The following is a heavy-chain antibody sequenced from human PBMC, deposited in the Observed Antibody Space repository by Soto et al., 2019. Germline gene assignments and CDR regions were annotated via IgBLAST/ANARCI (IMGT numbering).Heavy chain of an antibody. D-gene: IGHD2-2*01. CDR1: GFTFSSYA. Sequence: EVQLLESGGDLVQPGGSLTLSCAASGFTFSSYAMSWVRQAPGKGLEWVSATTGSGYTTYYADSVKGRFTISRDNSKNTLYVQMNSLRAEDTALYYCAKAPRSSPDAFEIWGQGTMVDVSA. J-gene: IGHJ3*02. CDR3: AKAPRSSPDAFEI. V-gene: IGHV3-23*01. CDR2: TTGSGYTT.